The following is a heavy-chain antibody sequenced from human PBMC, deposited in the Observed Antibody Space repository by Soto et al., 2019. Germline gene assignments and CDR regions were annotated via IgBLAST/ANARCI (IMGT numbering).Heavy chain of an antibody. D-gene: IGHD5-12*01. CDR3: ARVSYDYIFSGLDY. CDR1: GYTFPSYG. Sequence: QVQLVQSGAEVKKPGSSVKVSCKASGYTFPSYGISWVRQAPGQGLEGMGWISAYNGNTNYAQKLQSRVTMTTDTSTSTAYMELRSLRSDDTAVYYCARVSYDYIFSGLDYWGQGTLVTVSS. J-gene: IGHJ4*02. V-gene: IGHV1-18*01. CDR2: ISAYNGNT.